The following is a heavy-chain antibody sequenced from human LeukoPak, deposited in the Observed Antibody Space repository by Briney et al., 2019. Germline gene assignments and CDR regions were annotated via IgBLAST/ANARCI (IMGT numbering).Heavy chain of an antibody. J-gene: IGHJ4*02. CDR2: ISTYNANT. V-gene: IGHV1-18*01. CDR3: AREECSIGVCYPSGY. Sequence: ASVKVSCKASGYSFTSYGISWARQAPGQGLEWMGWISTYNANTNYALKLQGRVTLTTDTSTNTAYMELKSLRSDDTAVYYCAREECSIGVCYPSGYWGQGTLVTVSS. D-gene: IGHD2-8*01. CDR1: GYSFTSYG.